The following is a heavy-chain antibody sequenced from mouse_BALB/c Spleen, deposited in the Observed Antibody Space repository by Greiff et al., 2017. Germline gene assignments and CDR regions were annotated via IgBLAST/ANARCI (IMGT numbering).Heavy chain of an antibody. D-gene: IGHD1-1*01. CDR2: IDPANGNT. Sequence: VQLQQSGAELVKPGASVKLSCTASGFNIKDTYMHWVKQRPEQGLEWIGRIDPANGNTKYDPKFQGKATITADTSSNTAYLQLSSLTSEDTAVYYCASPYYGSSPYYAMDYWGQGTSVTVAS. CDR1: GFNIKDTY. V-gene: IGHV14-3*02. CDR3: ASPYYGSSPYYAMDY. J-gene: IGHJ4*01.